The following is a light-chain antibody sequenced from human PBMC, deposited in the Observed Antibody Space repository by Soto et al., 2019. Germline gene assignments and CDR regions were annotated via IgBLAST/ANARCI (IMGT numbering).Light chain of an antibody. V-gene: IGLV2-14*01. J-gene: IGLJ1*01. CDR1: SSDVGGSHY. CDR2: EVS. CDR3: CSYSSSSTFLYV. Sequence: QSALTQPASVSGSPGQSITISCTGTSSDVGGSHYVSWYQHHPGKAPKLMIYEVSNRPSGVSNRFSGSKSGNTASLTISGLQAEDEADYYCCSYSSSSTFLYVFGTGTKVTVL.